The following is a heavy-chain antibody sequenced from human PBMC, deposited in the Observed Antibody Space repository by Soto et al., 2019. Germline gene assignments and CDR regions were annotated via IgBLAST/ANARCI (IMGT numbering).Heavy chain of an antibody. D-gene: IGHD2-8*01. Sequence: GASVKVSCKASGYTFTGYYMHWVRQAPGQGLEWMGWINPNSGGTNYAQKFQGRVTMTRDTSISTAYMELSRLRSDDTAVYYCARALFGRGCTNGVCYSAGYWGQGTLVTVYS. CDR1: GYTFTGYY. V-gene: IGHV1-2*02. CDR2: INPNSGGT. CDR3: ARALFGRGCTNGVCYSAGY. J-gene: IGHJ4*02.